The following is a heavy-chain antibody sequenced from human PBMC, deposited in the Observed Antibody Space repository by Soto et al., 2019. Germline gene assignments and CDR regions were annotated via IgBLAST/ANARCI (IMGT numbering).Heavy chain of an antibody. CDR2: ISGSGGRT. CDR1: GFTFSSYA. CDR3: AKDCSYHDDIRGYAFDI. V-gene: IGHV3-23*01. J-gene: IGHJ3*02. Sequence: GGSLRLSCAASGFTFSSYAMSWVRQAPGKGLEWVSAISGSGGRTYYADSVKGRFTITRDNSKNTLYLQMNSLRAEDKAVYYCAKDCSYHDDIRGYAFDIWGQGTMVTVSS. D-gene: IGHD3-22*01.